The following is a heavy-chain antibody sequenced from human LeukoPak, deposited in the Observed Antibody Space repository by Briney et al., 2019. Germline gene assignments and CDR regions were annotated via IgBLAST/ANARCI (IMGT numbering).Heavy chain of an antibody. Sequence: QPGGSLRLSCAASGFTVSSNYMSWVRQAPGKGLEWVSVIYSGGSTYYADPVKGRFTISRDNSKNTLYLQMNSLRAEDTAVYYCARDRHHNWFDPWGQGTLVTVSS. V-gene: IGHV3-66*02. CDR2: IYSGGST. J-gene: IGHJ5*02. CDR1: GFTVSSNY. CDR3: ARDRHHNWFDP.